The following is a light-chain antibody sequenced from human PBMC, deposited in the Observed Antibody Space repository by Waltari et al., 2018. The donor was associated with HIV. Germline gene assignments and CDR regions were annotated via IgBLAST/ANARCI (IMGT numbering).Light chain of an antibody. CDR2: RND. CDR1: MSNIGSKK. J-gene: IGLJ2*01. Sequence: QSVLTQPPAAPGTPGQRVTISCSGSMSNIGSKKLYWDQHVPGTAPKLLMYRNDQRPSGVPDRFSGSKSGTSASLAISVLRSEDEADYYCVVWDDSLSGVVFGGGTKLTVL. CDR3: VVWDDSLSGVV. V-gene: IGLV1-47*01.